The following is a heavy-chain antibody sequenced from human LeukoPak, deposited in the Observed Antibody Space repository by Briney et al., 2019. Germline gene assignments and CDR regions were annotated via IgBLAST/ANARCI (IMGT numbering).Heavy chain of an antibody. J-gene: IGHJ4*02. CDR3: ARVLKSVSHIVVVTTTGCFDY. V-gene: IGHV1-2*02. CDR2: INPNSGGT. D-gene: IGHD2-21*02. Sequence: ASVKVSCKASGYTFTGYYMRWVRQAPGQGLEWMGWINPNSGGTNYAQKFQGRVTMTRDTSISTAYMELSRLRSDDTAVYYCARVLKSVSHIVVVTTTGCFDYWGQGTLVTVSS. CDR1: GYTFTGYY.